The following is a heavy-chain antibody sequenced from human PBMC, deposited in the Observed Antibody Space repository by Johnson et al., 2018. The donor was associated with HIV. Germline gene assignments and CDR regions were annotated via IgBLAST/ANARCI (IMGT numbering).Heavy chain of an antibody. CDR1: GFTFSSYA. V-gene: IGHV3-53*01. Sequence: RLSCAASGFTFSSYAMHWVRQAPGKGLEWVSVIYSGDSTYYADSMKGRFTISRDNSMNTLYLQVNSLRLEDTAIYYCARVSYSSLALDFWGQGTVVTVSS. D-gene: IGHD6-6*01. CDR2: IYSGDST. CDR3: ARVSYSSLALDF. J-gene: IGHJ3*01.